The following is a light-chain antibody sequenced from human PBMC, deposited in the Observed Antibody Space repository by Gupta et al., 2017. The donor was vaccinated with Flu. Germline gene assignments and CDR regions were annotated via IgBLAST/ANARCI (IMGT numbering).Light chain of an antibody. CDR3: LQYNAYPHT. V-gene: IGKV1-17*01. J-gene: IGKJ1*01. CDR1: QDIRND. CDR2: GAS. Sequence: DIQMTQSPSSLSGSVGDRVTITCRASQDIRNDLGWYQVKPGKAPKRLIYGASTLQSGVPSRFSGSGSGTEFTPTVRSLQPEDFATFYCLQYNAYPHTFGQGTRVEIK.